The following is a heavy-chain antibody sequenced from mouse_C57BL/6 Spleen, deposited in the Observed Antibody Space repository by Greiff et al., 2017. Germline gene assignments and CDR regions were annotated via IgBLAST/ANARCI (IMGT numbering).Heavy chain of an antibody. CDR3: ARRYYGSSQYYFDY. D-gene: IGHD1-1*01. J-gene: IGHJ2*01. Sequence: QVHVKQPGTELVKPGASVKLSCKASGYTFTSYWMHWVKQRPGQGLDWIGNINPSNGGTNYNEKFKSKATLTVDKSSSTAYMQLSSLTSEDSAVYYCARRYYGSSQYYFDYWGQGTTLTVSS. V-gene: IGHV1-53*01. CDR2: INPSNGGT. CDR1: GYTFTSYW.